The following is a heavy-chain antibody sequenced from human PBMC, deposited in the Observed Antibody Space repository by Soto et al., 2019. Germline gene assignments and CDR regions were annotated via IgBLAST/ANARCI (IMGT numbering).Heavy chain of an antibody. CDR2: IYYSGST. CDR3: ARTGYDSSGYYWNFDY. CDR1: GGSISSYY. D-gene: IGHD3-22*01. J-gene: IGHJ4*02. V-gene: IGHV4-59*01. Sequence: SETLSLTCTVSGGSISSYYGSWIQQPPGKGLEWIGYIYYSGSTNYNPSLKSRVTISVDTSKNQFSLKLSSVTAADTAVYYCARTGYDSSGYYWNFDYWGQGTLVTVS.